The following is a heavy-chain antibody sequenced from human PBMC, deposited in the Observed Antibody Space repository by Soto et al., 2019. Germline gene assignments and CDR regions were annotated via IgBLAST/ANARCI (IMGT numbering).Heavy chain of an antibody. CDR2: IDPGSGKA. J-gene: IGHJ5*02. V-gene: IGHV1-3*01. Sequence: QVQLVQSGAEVKKPGASVIISCKPSGYTLTNYAIHWVRQAAGQSLQWLAWIDPGSGKATYSQKVQGRIIVTRDNSASTFYMDLSSLTSEDTAVYFCTRDLNGGNPFDPWGRGVLVTVSS. CDR3: TRDLNGGNPFDP. D-gene: IGHD2-8*01. CDR1: GYTLTNYA.